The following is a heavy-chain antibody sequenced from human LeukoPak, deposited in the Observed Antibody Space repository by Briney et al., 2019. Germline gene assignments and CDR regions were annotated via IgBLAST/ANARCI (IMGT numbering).Heavy chain of an antibody. CDR2: IWYDGSNK. Sequence: GGSLRLSCAASGFTFSSYGMHWVCQAPGKGLEWVAVIWYDGSNKYYADSVKGRFTISRDNSKNTLYLQMNSLRAEDTAVYYCARVEAAAGFLDYWGQGTLVTVSS. D-gene: IGHD6-13*01. CDR1: GFTFSSYG. V-gene: IGHV3-33*01. CDR3: ARVEAAAGFLDY. J-gene: IGHJ4*02.